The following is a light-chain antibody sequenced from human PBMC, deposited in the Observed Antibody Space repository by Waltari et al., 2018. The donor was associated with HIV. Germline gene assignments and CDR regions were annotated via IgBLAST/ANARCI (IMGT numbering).Light chain of an antibody. CDR2: YDT. Sequence: LTQPPSLSVAPGETATITCRANNIESKSVHWYQQKAGQAPVVVMSYDTDRPAGIAERFSGFNSGHTASLIITRVGAGDEADYYCQVWDSATDHVLFGGGTRLTVL. J-gene: IGLJ2*01. CDR1: NIESKS. CDR3: QVWDSATDHVL. V-gene: IGLV3-21*04.